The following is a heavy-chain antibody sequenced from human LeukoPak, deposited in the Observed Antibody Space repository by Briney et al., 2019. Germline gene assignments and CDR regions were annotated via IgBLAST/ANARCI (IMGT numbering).Heavy chain of an antibody. CDR2: IYYSGST. CDR3: ASVDTAMVTY. Sequence: SETLSLTCTVSGGSLSSGSYYWSWIRQPPGKGLEWIGYIYYSGSTNYNPSLKSRVTISVDTSKNQFSLKLSSVTAADTAVYYCASVDTAMVTYWGQETLVTVSS. V-gene: IGHV4-61*01. CDR1: GGSLSSGSYY. J-gene: IGHJ4*02. D-gene: IGHD5-18*01.